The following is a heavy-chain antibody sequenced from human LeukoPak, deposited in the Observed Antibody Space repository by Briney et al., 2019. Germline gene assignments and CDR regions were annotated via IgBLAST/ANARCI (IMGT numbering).Heavy chain of an antibody. CDR1: GFTFSSYG. D-gene: IGHD4-17*01. CDR2: ISYDGSNK. V-gene: IGHV3-30*18. Sequence: GRSLRPSCAASGFTFSSYGMHWVRQAPGKGLEWVAVISYDGSNKYYADSVKGRFTISRDNSKNTLYLQMNSLRAEDTAVYYCAKDGGDYGNYYYYGMDVWGKGTTVTVSS. CDR3: AKDGGDYGNYYYYGMDV. J-gene: IGHJ6*04.